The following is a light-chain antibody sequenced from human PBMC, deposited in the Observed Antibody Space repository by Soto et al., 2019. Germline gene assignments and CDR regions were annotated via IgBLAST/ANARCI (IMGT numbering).Light chain of an antibody. CDR2: WAS. V-gene: IGKV4-1*01. CDR3: HQYYDTAWA. CDR1: QSISHSSNNKNK. Sequence: DIVMTQSPDSLAVSLGERATINCKSSQSISHSSNNKNKLAWYQQKPGQPPKLLISWASIRESGVPDRFSGSGSGTDFNLTISRLQAEDVAVYFCHQYYDTAWAFDQGTKVEIK. J-gene: IGKJ1*01.